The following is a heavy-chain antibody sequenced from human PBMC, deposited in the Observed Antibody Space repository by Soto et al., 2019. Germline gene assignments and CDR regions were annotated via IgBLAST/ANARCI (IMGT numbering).Heavy chain of an antibody. CDR1: GGSISSSSYY. D-gene: IGHD6-25*01. V-gene: IGHV4-39*01. CDR3: ARRDPWGYSSALFDY. Sequence: PSETLSLTCTVSGGSISSSSYYWGWIRQPPGKGLEWIGSIYYSGSTYYNPSLKSRVTISVDTSKNQFSLKLSSEPAADTAVYSCARRDPWGYSSALFDYWGQGTLVTVSS. CDR2: IYYSGST. J-gene: IGHJ4*02.